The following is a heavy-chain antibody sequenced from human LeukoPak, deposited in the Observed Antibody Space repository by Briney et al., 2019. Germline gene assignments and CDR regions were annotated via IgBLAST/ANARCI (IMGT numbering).Heavy chain of an antibody. CDR3: ATRGIGVGWFDP. V-gene: IGHV4-30-2*01. CDR1: GDSVSSDGYS. Sequence: SQTLSLTCAVSGDSVSSDGYSWSWIRQPPGKGLEWIGYIYHGGSNYSNPSRRSRVTISIDRSKNQFSLRLNSVTAADTAVYYCATRGIGVGWFDPWGQGTLVTVSS. J-gene: IGHJ5*02. D-gene: IGHD2-21*01. CDR2: IYHGGSN.